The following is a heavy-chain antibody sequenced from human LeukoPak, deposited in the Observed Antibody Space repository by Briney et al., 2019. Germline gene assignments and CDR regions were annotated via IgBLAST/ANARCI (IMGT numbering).Heavy chain of an antibody. CDR3: ARDRGAYYDSGVDY. CDR1: GGSICSYY. V-gene: IGHV4-4*07. CDR2: IYTSGST. D-gene: IGHD3-22*01. Sequence: SETLSLTCTVSGGSICSYYWSWIRQPAGKGLEWIGRIYTSGSTNYNPSLKSRVTMSVDTSKNQFSPKLSSVTAADTAVYYCARDRGAYYDSGVDYWGQGTLVTVSS. J-gene: IGHJ4*02.